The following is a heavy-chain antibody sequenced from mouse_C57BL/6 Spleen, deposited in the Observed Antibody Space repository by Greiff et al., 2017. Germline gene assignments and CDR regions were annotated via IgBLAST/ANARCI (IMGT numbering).Heavy chain of an antibody. V-gene: IGHV1-62-2*01. CDR2: FYPGSGSI. J-gene: IGHJ4*01. CDR1: GYTFTEYT. CDR3: ARHEDYYYAMDY. Sequence: QVHVKQSGAELVKPGASVKLSCKASGYTFTEYTIHWVKQRSGQGLAWIGWFYPGSGSIKYNEKFKDKATLTADKSSSTVYMELSRLTSEDSAVYFCARHEDYYYAMDYWGQGTSVTVSS.